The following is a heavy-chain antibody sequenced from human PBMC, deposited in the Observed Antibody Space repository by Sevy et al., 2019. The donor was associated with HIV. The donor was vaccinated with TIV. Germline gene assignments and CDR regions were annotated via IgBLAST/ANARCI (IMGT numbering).Heavy chain of an antibody. CDR2: IQSKTDGGTT. CDR1: GFTFSSAW. V-gene: IGHV3-15*01. J-gene: IGHJ4*02. D-gene: IGHD3-9*01. Sequence: GGSLRLSCAASGFTFSSAWMSWVRQAPGKGLEWVGRIQSKTDGGTTDYAASVKGRFTISRDDSVNTLYLQMNSLTTDDTAVYYCTTDTSTGYFDWLLDFDYWGQGTLVNVSS. CDR3: TTDTSTGYFDWLLDFDY.